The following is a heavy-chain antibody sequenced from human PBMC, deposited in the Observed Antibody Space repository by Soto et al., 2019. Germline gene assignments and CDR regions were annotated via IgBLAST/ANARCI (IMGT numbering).Heavy chain of an antibody. CDR2: ISAYNGNT. V-gene: IGHV1-18*04. Sequence: GASVKVSCKASGYTFTSYGISWVRQAPGQGLEWMGWISAYNGNTNYAQKLQGGVTMTTDTSTSTAYMELRSLRSDDTAVYYCARVVGYYYDSSRDAFDIWGQGXMVTV. J-gene: IGHJ3*02. D-gene: IGHD3-22*01. CDR1: GYTFTSYG. CDR3: ARVVGYYYDSSRDAFDI.